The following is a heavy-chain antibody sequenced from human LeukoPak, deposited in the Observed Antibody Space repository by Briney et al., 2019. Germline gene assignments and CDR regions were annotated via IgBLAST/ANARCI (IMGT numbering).Heavy chain of an antibody. CDR2: INHSVST. J-gene: IGHJ4*02. CDR3: ARDHNGPFDY. D-gene: IGHD1-14*01. Sequence: PSQTLSLTCAVDGGSFSGYYWSWIRQPPGKWLEWIGEINHSVSTNYNPSLKSQATISVDTAKNQFSLKLSSVPAADTAVYYCARDHNGPFDYWGQGTLVTVSS. CDR1: GGSFSGYY. V-gene: IGHV4-34*01.